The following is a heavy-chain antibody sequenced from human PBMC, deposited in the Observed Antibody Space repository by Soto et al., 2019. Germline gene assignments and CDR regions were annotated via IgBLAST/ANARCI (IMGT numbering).Heavy chain of an antibody. CDR2: IYYSGST. CDR3: ARRTVNIRTFYSGLKTHCFDY. J-gene: IGHJ4*02. Sequence: SETLSLTCSVSGDSINSGGYFWGWIRQPPGKGLEWIGSIYYSGSTYYNPSLKSRVAISVDTSKNQFSLKLNSVTAADTAVYYCARRTVNIRTFYSGLKTHCFDYWGQGTLVTVSS. V-gene: IGHV4-39*01. D-gene: IGHD6-19*01. CDR1: GDSINSGGYF.